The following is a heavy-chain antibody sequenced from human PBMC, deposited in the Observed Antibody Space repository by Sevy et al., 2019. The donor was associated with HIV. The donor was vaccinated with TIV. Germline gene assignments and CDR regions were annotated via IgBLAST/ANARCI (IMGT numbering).Heavy chain of an antibody. V-gene: IGHV3-30-3*01. CDR2: LSYDGSNK. CDR3: ARGDELWYNFDY. CDR1: GFTFSSYA. Sequence: GGSLRLSCAASGFTFSSYAMHWVRQAPGKGLEWVAVLSYDGSNKYYADSVKGRFTISRDNSKNTLYLQMNSLRAEDTAVYYCARGDELWYNFDYWGQGTLVTVSS. D-gene: IGHD5-18*01. J-gene: IGHJ4*02.